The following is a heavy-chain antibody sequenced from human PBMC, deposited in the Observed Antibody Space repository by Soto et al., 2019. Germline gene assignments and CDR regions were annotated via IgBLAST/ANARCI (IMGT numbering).Heavy chain of an antibody. CDR3: ARGSCGGDCYSGMNWFDP. CDR1: GGSFSGYY. J-gene: IGHJ5*02. D-gene: IGHD2-21*02. Sequence: SETLSLTCAVYGGSFSGYYWSWIRQPPGKGLEWIGEINHSGSTNYNPSLKSRVTISVDTSKNQFSLKLSSVTAADTAVYYCARGSCGGDCYSGMNWFDPWGQGTLVTVSS. V-gene: IGHV4-34*01. CDR2: INHSGST.